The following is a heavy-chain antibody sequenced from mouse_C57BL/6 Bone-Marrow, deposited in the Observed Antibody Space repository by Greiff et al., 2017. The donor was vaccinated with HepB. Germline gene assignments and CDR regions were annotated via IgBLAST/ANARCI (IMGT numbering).Heavy chain of an antibody. CDR2: IYPRSGNT. CDR3: ARKGTTVRGYCAMDY. Sequence: VQLQQSGAELARPGASVKLSCKASGYTFTSYGISWVKQRTGQGLEWIGEIYPRSGNTYYNEKFKGKATLTADKSSSAENMVLRSLTSEDCAVYFCARKGTTVRGYCAMDYWGQGTSVTVSS. V-gene: IGHV1-81*01. D-gene: IGHD1-1*01. J-gene: IGHJ4*01. CDR1: GYTFTSYG.